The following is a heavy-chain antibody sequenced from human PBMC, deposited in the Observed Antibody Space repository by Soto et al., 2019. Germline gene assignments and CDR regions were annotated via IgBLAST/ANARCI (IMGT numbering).Heavy chain of an antibody. D-gene: IGHD4-17*01. Sequence: EVQLVESGGGLVQPGGSLRLSCAASGFTFSSNSMNWVRQAPGKGLEWVSYISSSSSAIYYADSVKGRFTISRDNAKNSLYLQMNSLRADDTAVYYCARDPAATVTTRVRWFDPWGQGTLVTVSS. V-gene: IGHV3-48*01. CDR1: GFTFSSNS. CDR3: ARDPAATVTTRVRWFDP. J-gene: IGHJ5*02. CDR2: ISSSSSAI.